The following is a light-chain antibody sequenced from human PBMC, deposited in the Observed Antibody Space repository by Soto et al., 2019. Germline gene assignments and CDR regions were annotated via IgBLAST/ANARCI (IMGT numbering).Light chain of an antibody. Sequence: QAVVTQEPSLTVSPGATVTLTCGSSTGPVTSGHYPCWFQQKPGQAPRTLIFDTSNKHSWTPARFSGSLLGGKAAMTLSGAQPEDEAEYYCLLSYSGASWVFGGGTKVTVL. V-gene: IGLV7-46*01. CDR3: LLSYSGASWV. J-gene: IGLJ3*02. CDR2: DTS. CDR1: TGPVTSGHY.